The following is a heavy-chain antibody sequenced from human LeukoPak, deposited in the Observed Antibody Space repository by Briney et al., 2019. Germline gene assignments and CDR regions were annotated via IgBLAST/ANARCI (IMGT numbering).Heavy chain of an antibody. V-gene: IGHV3-53*01. Sequence: GGSLTLSCAVSGFTVSYTHMSWVRQAPGEGLEWVSAMYTGGTTYYADSVTGRFTVSRDTSRNTLFLHMNSLRAEDTAVYYCAKDEATSGGGLASWGQGTLVIVSS. CDR1: GFTVSYTH. CDR3: AKDEATSGGGLAS. J-gene: IGHJ5*01. D-gene: IGHD3-16*01. CDR2: MYTGGTT.